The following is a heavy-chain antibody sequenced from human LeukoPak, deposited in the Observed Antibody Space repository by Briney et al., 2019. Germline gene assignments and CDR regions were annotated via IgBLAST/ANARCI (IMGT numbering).Heavy chain of an antibody. Sequence: PGGCLRLSCAASGFIFRNYAMTWVRQAPGKGLEWVSAVSGVGGSTYYADSVKGRFTISRDNSKSTLYLQMNSLSAEDTAVYYCAKRTVGEGPPFDYWGQGTLVTVSS. D-gene: IGHD3-16*01. CDR3: AKRTVGEGPPFDY. CDR1: GFIFRNYA. V-gene: IGHV3-23*01. CDR2: VSGVGGST. J-gene: IGHJ4*02.